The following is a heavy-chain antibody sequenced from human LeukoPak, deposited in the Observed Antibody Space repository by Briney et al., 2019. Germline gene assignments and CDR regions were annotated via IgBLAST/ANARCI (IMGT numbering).Heavy chain of an antibody. CDR1: GYSVSSDTTA. V-gene: IGHV6-1*01. CDR2: AYYTSKWIT. J-gene: IGHJ6*02. CDR3: ARGYWAYGMNV. Sequence: SQSLSLTCDISGYSVSSDTTAWNWIRQSPSRGLEWLGGAYYTSKWITNYAVSVRSRITVNPNTSNNQFSLQLNPVTPEDTAVYYCARGYWAYGMNVWGPGTTVTVSS. D-gene: IGHD6-13*01.